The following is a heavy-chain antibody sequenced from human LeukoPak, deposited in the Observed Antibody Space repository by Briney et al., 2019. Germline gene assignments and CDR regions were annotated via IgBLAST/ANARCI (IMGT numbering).Heavy chain of an antibody. V-gene: IGHV3-7*01. CDR1: GFIFSNYW. CDR2: IKHDGSEK. Sequence: GGSLRLSCAASGFIFSNYWMSWVRQAPGKGLEWVANIKHDGSEKYYVDSVKGRFTISRDNAKNSLYLQMNSLRAEDTAVYYCANAYSPEYWGQGTLVTVSS. CDR3: ANAYSPEY. D-gene: IGHD6-13*01. J-gene: IGHJ4*02.